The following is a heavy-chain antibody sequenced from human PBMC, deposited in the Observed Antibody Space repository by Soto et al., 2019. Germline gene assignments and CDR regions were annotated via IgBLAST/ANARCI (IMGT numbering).Heavy chain of an antibody. CDR2: IHYSGST. J-gene: IGHJ4*02. CDR1: GGSISGSSFY. V-gene: IGHV4-39*06. Sequence: SETLSLTCAVSGGSISGSSFYWGWIRQPPEKGLESIGSIHYSGSTYYNPSLKSRADISADPSKNQFTLRLMSVSVADTATYFCAAYSGYTGWQFDFWGQGTQVTVSS. CDR3: AAYSGYTGWQFDF. D-gene: IGHD5-12*01.